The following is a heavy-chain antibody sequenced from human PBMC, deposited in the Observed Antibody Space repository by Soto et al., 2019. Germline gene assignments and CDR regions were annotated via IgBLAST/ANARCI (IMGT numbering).Heavy chain of an antibody. CDR1: GFTFSNYA. CDR2: ISGSGGSA. CDR3: AKGGLYISSSWYEGY. Sequence: VQLLESGGGLVQPGGSLRLSCAASGFTFSNYAMSWVRQAPGKGLEWVSSISGSGGSAYNADPVRGRFTISRDNSKNTLYLQMNSLRAEDTAVYYCAKGGLYISSSWYEGYWGQGTLVTVSS. J-gene: IGHJ4*02. V-gene: IGHV3-23*01. D-gene: IGHD6-13*01.